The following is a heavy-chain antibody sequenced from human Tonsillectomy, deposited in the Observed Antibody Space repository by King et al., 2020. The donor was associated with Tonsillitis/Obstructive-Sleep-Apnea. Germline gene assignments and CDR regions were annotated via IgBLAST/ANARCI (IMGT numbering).Heavy chain of an antibody. CDR1: GFIFGDYA. V-gene: IGHV3-49*04. D-gene: IGHD3-16*02. Sequence: QLVQSGGGLVQPGRSLRLSCTASGFIFGDYAMSWVRQAPGKGLEWVGFIRSKPYGGTTENAASVKGRFTISRDDSKSIVYLQMNSLKTEDTGVYYCTRIGYDYVWGSYRFDYWGQGTLVTVSS. CDR3: TRIGYDYVWGSYRFDY. J-gene: IGHJ4*02. CDR2: IRSKPYGGTT.